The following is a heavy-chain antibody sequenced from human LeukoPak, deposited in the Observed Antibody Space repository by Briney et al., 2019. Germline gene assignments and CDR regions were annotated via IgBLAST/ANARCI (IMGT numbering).Heavy chain of an antibody. V-gene: IGHV3-20*01. J-gene: IGHJ4*02. D-gene: IGHD3-10*01. CDR2: INWNGGST. CDR3: ARAVHVMVRGVIIYYFDY. CDR1: GFTFDDYG. Sequence: PGGSLRLSCAASGFTFDDYGMSWVRQAPGKGLEWVSGINWNGGSTGYADSVKGRFTISRDNAKNSLYLQMNSLRAEDTALYHCARAVHVMVRGVIIYYFDYWGQGTLVTVSS.